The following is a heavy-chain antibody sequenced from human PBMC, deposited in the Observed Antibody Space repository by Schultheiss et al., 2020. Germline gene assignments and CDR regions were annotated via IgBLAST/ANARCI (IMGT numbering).Heavy chain of an antibody. V-gene: IGHV1-2*06. D-gene: IGHD6-13*01. CDR1: GYTFTGYY. CDR3: ARAGRGYSSSWYVYYYGMDV. J-gene: IGHJ6*02. CDR2: INPNSGGT. Sequence: ASVKVSCKASGYTFTGYYMHWVRQAPGQGLEWMGRINPNSGGTNYAQKFQGRVTMTRDTSISTAYMELSRLRSDDTAVYYCARAGRGYSSSWYVYYYGMDVWGQGTTVTVSS.